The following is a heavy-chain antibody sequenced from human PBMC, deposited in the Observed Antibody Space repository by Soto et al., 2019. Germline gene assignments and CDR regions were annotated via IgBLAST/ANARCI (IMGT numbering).Heavy chain of an antibody. CDR2: ISGNGGST. J-gene: IGHJ6*02. CDR1: GFLFSNYA. Sequence: SGGSLRLSCAASGFLFSNYAMNWVRQAPGKGLEWVSSISGNGGSTYYAGSVKGRFSISRDKSKNTVDLQMNSLRDEDTAVYYCGKGLDSYYYYGMDVWGQGTTVTVSS. D-gene: IGHD4-4*01. CDR3: GKGLDSYYYYGMDV. V-gene: IGHV3-23*01.